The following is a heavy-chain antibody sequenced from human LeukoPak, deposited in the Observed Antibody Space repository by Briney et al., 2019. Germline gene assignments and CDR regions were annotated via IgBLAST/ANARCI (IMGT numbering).Heavy chain of an antibody. V-gene: IGHV3-53*01. D-gene: IGHD6-13*01. CDR3: ATIAAAGIFDY. J-gene: IGHJ4*02. CDR1: GFTVSSNY. Sequence: GVSLRLSCAASGFTVSSNYMSWVRQAPGKGLEWVSVIYSGGSTYYADSVKGRFTISRDNSKNTLYLQMNSLRAEDTAVYYCATIAAAGIFDYWGQGTLVTVSS. CDR2: IYSGGST.